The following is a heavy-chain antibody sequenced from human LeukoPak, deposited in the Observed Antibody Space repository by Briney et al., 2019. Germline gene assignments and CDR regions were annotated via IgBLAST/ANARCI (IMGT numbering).Heavy chain of an antibody. CDR1: GFTFSSYS. D-gene: IGHD4-17*01. CDR2: ISSSSSYI. CDR3: ARGSPSYGDYLIDY. Sequence: PGGSLRLSCAASGFTFSSYSMNWVRQAPGKGLEWVPSISSSSSYIYYADSVKGRFTISRDNAKNSLYLQMNSLRAEDTAVYYCARGSPSYGDYLIDYWGQGTLVTVS. J-gene: IGHJ4*02. V-gene: IGHV3-21*01.